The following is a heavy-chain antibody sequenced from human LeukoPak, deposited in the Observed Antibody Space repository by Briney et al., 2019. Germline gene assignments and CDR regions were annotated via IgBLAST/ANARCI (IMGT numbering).Heavy chain of an antibody. D-gene: IGHD2-2*02. J-gene: IGHJ4*02. CDR2: ISGSGGST. CDR3: AKGVVPAAIENYYFDY. Sequence: GGSLRLSCAASGFTFSSYAMSWVRQAPGKGLEWVSAISGSGGSTYYADSVKGRFTISRDNSKNTLYLQMNGLRAEDTAVYYCAKGVVPAAIENYYFDYWGQGTLVTVSS. V-gene: IGHV3-23*01. CDR1: GFTFSSYA.